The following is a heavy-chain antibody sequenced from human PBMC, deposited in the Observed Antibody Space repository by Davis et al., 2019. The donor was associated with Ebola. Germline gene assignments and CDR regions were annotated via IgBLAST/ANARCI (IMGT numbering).Heavy chain of an antibody. Sequence: PGGSLRLSCAASGFAFSDYWMSWVRQAPGKALEWVANIRQDGGEKYYVDSVRGRFTISRDNAKTSLDLQMNSLRAEDTAVYYCAGDQGDSWGQGTLVTVSS. J-gene: IGHJ4*02. CDR1: GFAFSDYW. CDR2: IRQDGGEK. V-gene: IGHV3-7*01. CDR3: AGDQGDS.